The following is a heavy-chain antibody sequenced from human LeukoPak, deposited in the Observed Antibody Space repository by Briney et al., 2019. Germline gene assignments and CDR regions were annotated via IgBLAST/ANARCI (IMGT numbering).Heavy chain of an antibody. J-gene: IGHJ4*02. D-gene: IGHD2-8*01. CDR2: IYHSGST. CDR3: SRATGGLMGYAYDY. V-gene: IGHV4-38-2*02. Sequence: SETLSLTCTVSGYSISSGYYWGWIRPPPGRGLEWIGSIYHSGSTYYNPSLKSRVTISVDTSKNQFSLKLSSVTAADTAVYYCSRATGGLMGYAYDYWGQGTLVTVSS. CDR1: GYSISSGYY.